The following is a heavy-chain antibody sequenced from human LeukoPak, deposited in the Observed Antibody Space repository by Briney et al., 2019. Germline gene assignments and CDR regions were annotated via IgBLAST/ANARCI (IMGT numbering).Heavy chain of an antibody. V-gene: IGHV3-48*01. D-gene: IGHD3-10*01. J-gene: IGHJ3*02. CDR1: GFTFSSYA. Sequence: GGSLRLSCAASGFTFSSYAMSWVRQAPGKGLEWVSYISSSSSTMYYADSVKGRFTISRDNAKNSLYLQMNSLRAEDTAVYYCARVGYYADDAFDIWGQGTMVTVSS. CDR3: ARVGYYADDAFDI. CDR2: ISSSSSTM.